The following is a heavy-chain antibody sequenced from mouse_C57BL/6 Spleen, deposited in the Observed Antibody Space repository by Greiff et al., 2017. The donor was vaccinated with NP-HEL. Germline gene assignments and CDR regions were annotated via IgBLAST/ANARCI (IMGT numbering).Heavy chain of an antibody. V-gene: IGHV1-82*01. CDR2: IYPGDGDT. J-gene: IGHJ2*01. CDR1: GYAFSSSW. CDR3: AIPSHYYGSSPLGY. D-gene: IGHD1-1*01. Sequence: QVQLQQSGPELVKPGASVKISCKASGYAFSSSWMNWVKQRPGKGLEWIGRIYPGDGDTNYNGKFKGKATLTADKSSSTAYMQLSSLTSEDSAVYFCAIPSHYYGSSPLGYWGQGTTLTVSS.